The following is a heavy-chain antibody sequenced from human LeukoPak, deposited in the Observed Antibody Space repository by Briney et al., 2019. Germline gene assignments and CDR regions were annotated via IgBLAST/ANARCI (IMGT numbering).Heavy chain of an antibody. CDR3: AGELVVDPKSSFDH. J-gene: IGHJ4*02. Sequence: GGSLRLSCAASGFTFGDFWMSWVRQAPGKGLEWVANIDHVAETWSYVTSVRGRFTISRDNAKNTLFLQMSSLRVEDTAIYYCAGELVVDPKSSFDHWGQGTLVTVSS. V-gene: IGHV3-7*03. CDR1: GFTFGDFW. D-gene: IGHD2-21*01. CDR2: IDHVAETW.